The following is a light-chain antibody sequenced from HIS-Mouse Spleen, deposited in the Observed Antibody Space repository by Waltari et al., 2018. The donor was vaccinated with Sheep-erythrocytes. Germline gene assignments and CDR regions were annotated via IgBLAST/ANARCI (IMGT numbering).Light chain of an antibody. J-gene: IGLJ1*01. V-gene: IGLV3-10*01. Sequence: SYELTQPPSVSVSPGQTARITCSGDALPTKYAYWYRQKSGQAPVLVIYEDSKRPSGIPERFSGSSSGTMATLTISGAQVEDEADYYCYSTDSSGNHRVFGTGTKVT. CDR3: YSTDSSGNHRV. CDR1: ALPTKY. CDR2: EDS.